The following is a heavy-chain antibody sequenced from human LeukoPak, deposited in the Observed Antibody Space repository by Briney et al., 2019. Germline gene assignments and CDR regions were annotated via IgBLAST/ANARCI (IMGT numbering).Heavy chain of an antibody. V-gene: IGHV4-34*01. CDR1: GGSFSGYY. Sequence: SETLSLTCAVYGGSFSGYYWSWIRQPPGKGLEWIGEINHSGSTNYNPSLKSRVTISVDTSKNQFSLKLSSVTAADTAVYYCARVPYSGSRVDYWGQGTLVTVSP. J-gene: IGHJ4*02. CDR3: ARVPYSGSRVDY. CDR2: INHSGST. D-gene: IGHD1-26*01.